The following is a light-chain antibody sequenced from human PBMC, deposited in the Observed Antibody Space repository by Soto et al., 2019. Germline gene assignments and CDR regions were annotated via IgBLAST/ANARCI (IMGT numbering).Light chain of an antibody. CDR3: SPYISVSSPVV. CDR2: EVS. Sequence: QSVLTQPASLSGSPGQSITISCTGTSSDVGYYNYVSWYQQHPGKAPKVIIYEVSNRPSGVSYRFSGSKSGNTASLTISGLQAEDEADYYCSPYISVSSPVVFGGGTKLTVL. CDR1: SSDVGYYNY. J-gene: IGLJ2*01. V-gene: IGLV2-14*01.